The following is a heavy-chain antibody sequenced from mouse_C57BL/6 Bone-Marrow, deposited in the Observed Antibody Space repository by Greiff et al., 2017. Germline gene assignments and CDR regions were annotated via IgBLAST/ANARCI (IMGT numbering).Heavy chain of an antibody. V-gene: IGHV1-50*01. Sequence: QVQLQQPGAELVKPGASVKLSCKASGYTFTSYWMQWVKQRPGQGLEWIGEIDPSDSYTNYNQKFKGKATLTVDTSSSTAYMQLSSLTSEDSAVYYCARALYCFGYFDVWGTGTTVTVSS. CDR1: GYTFTSYW. CDR2: IDPSDSYT. CDR3: ARALYCFGYFDV. J-gene: IGHJ1*03. D-gene: IGHD1-1*01.